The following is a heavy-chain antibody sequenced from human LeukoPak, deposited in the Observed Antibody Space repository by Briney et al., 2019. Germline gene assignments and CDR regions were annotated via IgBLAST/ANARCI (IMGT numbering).Heavy chain of an antibody. Sequence: SETLSLTCTVSGGSISSYYWSWIRQPPGKGLEWIGYIYYSGSTNYNPSLKSRVTISVDTSKNQFSLELSSVTAADTAVYYCARHHTAMGFDYWGQGTLVTVSS. V-gene: IGHV4-59*01. CDR3: ARHHTAMGFDY. D-gene: IGHD5-18*01. J-gene: IGHJ4*02. CDR2: IYYSGST. CDR1: GGSISSYY.